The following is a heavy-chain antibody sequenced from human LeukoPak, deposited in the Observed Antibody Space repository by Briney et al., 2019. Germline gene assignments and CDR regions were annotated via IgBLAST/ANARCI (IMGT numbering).Heavy chain of an antibody. Sequence: RGSLRLSCAASGFTVSTYYMSWVRQAPGKGLEWVSVIYSGGSTYYSDSVKGRFTISRDNSKTTLYLQMNSLRAEDTAVYYCARVRGGWYFDYWGQGTLVTVSS. D-gene: IGHD6-19*01. CDR3: ARVRGGWYFDY. CDR2: IYSGGST. V-gene: IGHV3-53*01. CDR1: GFTVSTYY. J-gene: IGHJ4*02.